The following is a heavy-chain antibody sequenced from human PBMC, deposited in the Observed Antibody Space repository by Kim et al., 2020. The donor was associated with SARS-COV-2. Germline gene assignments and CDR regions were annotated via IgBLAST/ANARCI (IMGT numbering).Heavy chain of an antibody. V-gene: IGHV7-4-1*02. J-gene: IGHJ5*02. D-gene: IGHD2-15*01. CDR3: ARDPGDCSGGSCYSGWFDP. CDR1: GYTFTSYA. CDR2: INTNTGNP. Sequence: ASVKVSCKASGYTFTSYAMNWVRQAPGQGLEWVGWINTNTGNPTYAQGFTGRFVFSLDTSVSTAYLQISSLKAEDTAVYYCARDPGDCSGGSCYSGWFDPWGQGTLVTVSS.